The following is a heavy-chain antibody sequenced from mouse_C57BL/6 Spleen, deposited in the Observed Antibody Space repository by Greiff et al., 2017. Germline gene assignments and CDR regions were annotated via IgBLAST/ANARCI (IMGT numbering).Heavy chain of an antibody. D-gene: IGHD2-4*01. CDR2: IYPRSGNT. CDR1: GYTFTSYG. J-gene: IGHJ2*01. CDR3: ARGPYDYDEDY. Sequence: QVQLQQSGAELARPGASVKLSCKASGYTFTSYGISWVKQSTGQGLEWIGEIYPRSGNTYYNEKFKGKATLTADKSSSTAYMELRSLTSEDSAVYFCARGPYDYDEDYWGQGTTLTVSS. V-gene: IGHV1-81*01.